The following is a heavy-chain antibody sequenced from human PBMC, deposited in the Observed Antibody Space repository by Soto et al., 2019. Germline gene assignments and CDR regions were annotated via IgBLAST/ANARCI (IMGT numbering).Heavy chain of an antibody. J-gene: IGHJ4*02. V-gene: IGHV3-21*01. CDR2: ISSTTNYI. CDR3: ARESEDLTSNFDY. Sequence: GGSLRLSCEGSGFTFSRHALHWVRQAPGKGLEWVSSISSTTNYIYYADSMKGRFTVSRDNAKNSVYLDMNSLSAEDTAVYYCARESEDLTSNFDYWGQGTLVTVSS. CDR1: GFTFSRHA.